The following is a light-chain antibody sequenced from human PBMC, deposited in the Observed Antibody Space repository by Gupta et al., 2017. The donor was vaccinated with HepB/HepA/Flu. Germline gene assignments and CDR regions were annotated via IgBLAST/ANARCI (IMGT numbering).Light chain of an antibody. CDR1: QSVSSSY. CDR2: GAS. Sequence: FTQSPRTLCLSPGERSHLYCRASQSVSSSYLAWYQQKPGQAPRLLIYGASSRATGIPDRFSGSGSATDFTLTISRLEPEDFAVYCCQQYGTSPLSFGGGTKVEMK. CDR3: QQYGTSPLS. V-gene: IGKV3-20*01. J-gene: IGKJ4*01.